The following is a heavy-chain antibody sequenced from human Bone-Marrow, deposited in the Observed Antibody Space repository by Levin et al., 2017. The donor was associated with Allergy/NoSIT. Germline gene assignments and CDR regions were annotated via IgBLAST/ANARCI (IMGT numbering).Heavy chain of an antibody. CDR1: GFSLSTSGVG. V-gene: IGHV2-5*02. Sequence: VSGPTLVKPTQALALTCTFSGFSLSTSGVGVGWIRQPPGKALECLALIYWDDDKRYSPSLKSRLTVTKDTSKNQVVLTMTNMDPADTATYYCAHRRGGYNWNDADFDYWGQGTPVTVSS. CDR3: AHRRGGYNWNDADFDY. J-gene: IGHJ4*02. D-gene: IGHD1-1*01. CDR2: IYWDDDK.